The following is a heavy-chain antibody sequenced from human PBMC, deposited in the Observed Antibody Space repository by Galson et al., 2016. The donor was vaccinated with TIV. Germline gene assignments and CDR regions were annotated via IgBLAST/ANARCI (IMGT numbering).Heavy chain of an antibody. V-gene: IGHV3-30*18. CDR2: VSYDGGNE. CDR3: AKDKKYCTVNSFYTSYHYYYYGIGV. J-gene: IGHJ6*02. D-gene: IGHD2-2*02. Sequence: SLRLSCAASGLTFSSYGMHWVRQAPGKGLEWVAVVSYDGGNEYYADSVKGRFTISRDNSKNTLYLQINSLRAVDTAWYYCAKDKKYCTVNSFYTSYHYYYYGIGVWGQETTVTVSS. CDR1: GLTFSSYG.